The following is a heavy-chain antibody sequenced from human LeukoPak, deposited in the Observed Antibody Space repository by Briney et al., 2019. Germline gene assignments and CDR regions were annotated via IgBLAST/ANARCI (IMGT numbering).Heavy chain of an antibody. J-gene: IGHJ3*02. V-gene: IGHV4-4*08. CDR1: GGSISNYY. D-gene: IGHD3-22*01. CDR3: ARGPYKYDGSGAFDI. Sequence: SETLSLTCTVSGGSISNYYWSWIRQPPGKGLEWIGRIYTSGSTNYNPSLKSRVTISVDTSKNQFSLKLTSVTAADTAVYYCARGPYKYDGSGAFDIWGQGTKVTVSS. CDR2: IYTSGST.